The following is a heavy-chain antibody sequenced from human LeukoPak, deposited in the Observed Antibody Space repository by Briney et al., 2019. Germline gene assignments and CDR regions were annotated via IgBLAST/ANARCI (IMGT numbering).Heavy chain of an antibody. CDR2: IYHSGGT. V-gene: IGHV4-4*02. Sequence: SGTLSLTCAVSGGSISRSNWWSWVRQPPGKGLEWIGEIYHSGGTNYSPSLKSRVTISVDKSKNQFSLKLSSVTAADTAVYYCAREDYDDSGAWYFDLWGRGTLVTVSS. CDR3: AREDYDDSGAWYFDL. J-gene: IGHJ2*01. D-gene: IGHD3-3*01. CDR1: GGSISRSNW.